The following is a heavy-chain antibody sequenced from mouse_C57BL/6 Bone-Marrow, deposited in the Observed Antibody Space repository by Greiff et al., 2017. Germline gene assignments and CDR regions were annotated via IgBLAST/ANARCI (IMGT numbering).Heavy chain of an antibody. CDR3: VREDSSGYPHYYAMDY. Sequence: EVKLVESGGGLVQPKGSLKLSCAASGFSFNTYAMNWVRQAPGQGLEWVARIRSKSNNYATYYADSVKDRFTISRDDSESMLYLQMNNLKTEDTAMYYGVREDSSGYPHYYAMDYWGQGTSVTVSS. J-gene: IGHJ4*01. D-gene: IGHD3-2*02. V-gene: IGHV10-1*01. CDR1: GFSFNTYA. CDR2: IRSKSNNYAT.